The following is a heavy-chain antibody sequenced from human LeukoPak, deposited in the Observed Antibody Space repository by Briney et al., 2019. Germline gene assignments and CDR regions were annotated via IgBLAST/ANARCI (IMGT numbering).Heavy chain of an antibody. CDR2: IYPGDSDT. CDR3: ARQVGTERRWLQLSLEGGNWFDP. D-gene: IGHD5-24*01. CDR1: GYSFTSYW. Sequence: GESLKISCKGSGYSFTSYWIGWVRPMPGIGLEWMGIIYPGDSDTRYSPSFQGQVTISADKSISTAYLQWSSLKASDTAMYYCARQVGTERRWLQLSLEGGNWFDPWGQGTLVTVSS. V-gene: IGHV5-51*01. J-gene: IGHJ5*02.